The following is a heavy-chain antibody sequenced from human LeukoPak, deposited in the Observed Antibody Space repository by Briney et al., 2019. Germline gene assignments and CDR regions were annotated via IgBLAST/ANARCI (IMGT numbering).Heavy chain of an antibody. D-gene: IGHD6-19*01. CDR3: ARGRSSGRYGIFDY. Sequence: QSGGSLRLSCAASGFTFSNYWMNWVRQAPGKGLEWSASIHPGGSEKYYVDSVEGRFTVSRDNAKNSLYLQINSLRAEDTAVYYCARGRSSGRYGIFDYWGQGALVTVSS. V-gene: IGHV3-7*01. J-gene: IGHJ4*02. CDR1: GFTFSNYW. CDR2: IHPGGSEK.